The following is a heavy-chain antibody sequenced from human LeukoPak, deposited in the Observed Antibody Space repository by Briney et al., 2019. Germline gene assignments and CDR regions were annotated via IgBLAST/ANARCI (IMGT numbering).Heavy chain of an antibody. J-gene: IGHJ4*02. Sequence: SVKVSCKASGGTFSSYTISWVRQAPGQGLEWMGRIIPILGIANYSQKFQGRVTITADKSTSTAYMELSSLRSEDTAVYYCAREGGAGQGFDYWGQGTLVTVSS. CDR2: IIPILGIA. CDR3: AREGGAGQGFDY. CDR1: GGTFSSYT. V-gene: IGHV1-69*04.